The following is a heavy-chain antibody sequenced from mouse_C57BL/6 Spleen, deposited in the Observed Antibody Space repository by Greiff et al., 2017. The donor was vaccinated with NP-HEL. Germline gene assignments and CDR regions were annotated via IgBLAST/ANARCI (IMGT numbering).Heavy chain of an antibody. D-gene: IGHD3-2*02. CDR1: GFTFSDYG. J-gene: IGHJ3*01. CDR2: ISSGSSTI. Sequence: EVQLLESGGGLVKPGGSLKLSCAASGFTFSDYGMHWVRQAPEKGLEWVAYISSGSSTIYYADKVKGRFTISRDKAKNTLFLQMTSLRSEDTAMYYCAGRGYMNGGFDYWGQGTLVTVSA. CDR3: AGRGYMNGGFDY. V-gene: IGHV5-17*01.